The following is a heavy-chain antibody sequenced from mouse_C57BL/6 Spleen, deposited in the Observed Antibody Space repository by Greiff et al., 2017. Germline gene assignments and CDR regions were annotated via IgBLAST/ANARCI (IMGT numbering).Heavy chain of an antibody. CDR3: ARYYGSSEAMDY. V-gene: IGHV1-81*01. D-gene: IGHD1-1*01. CDR2: IYPRSGNT. J-gene: IGHJ4*01. Sequence: QVQLQQSGAELARPGASVKLSCKASGYTFTSYGISWVKQRTGQGLEWIGEIYPRSGNTYYNEKFKGKATLTADKYSSTAYMELRSLTSEDSAVYFCARYYGSSEAMDYWGQGTSVTVSS. CDR1: GYTFTSYG.